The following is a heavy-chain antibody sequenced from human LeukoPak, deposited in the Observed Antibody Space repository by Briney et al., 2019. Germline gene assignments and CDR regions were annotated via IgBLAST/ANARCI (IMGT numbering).Heavy chain of an antibody. CDR1: GFTFSSAW. V-gene: IGHV3-15*01. J-gene: IGHJ6*03. CDR2: IKSKTDGGTT. Sequence: GGSLRLSCAASGFTFSSAWMSWVRQAPGKGLEWVGRIKSKTDGGTTDYAAPVKGRFTISRDDSKNTLYLQMNSLKTEDTAVYYCTTDKVYGSGSYYKGDYYYYYMDVWGKGTTVTISS. D-gene: IGHD3-10*01. CDR3: TTDKVYGSGSYYKGDYYYYYMDV.